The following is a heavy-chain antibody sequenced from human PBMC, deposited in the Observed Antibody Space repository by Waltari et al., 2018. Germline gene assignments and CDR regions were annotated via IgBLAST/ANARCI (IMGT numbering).Heavy chain of an antibody. CDR1: GGSISSYY. D-gene: IGHD4-17*01. CDR2: IYYSGST. Sequence: QVQLQESGPGLVKPSETLSLTCTVSGGSISSYYWSWIRQPPGKGLEWIGYIYYSGSTNYNPSLKSRVTISVDTSKNQFSLKLSSVTAADTAVYYCARSTVTDSTFDYWGQGTLVTVSS. CDR3: ARSTVTDSTFDY. V-gene: IGHV4-59*01. J-gene: IGHJ4*02.